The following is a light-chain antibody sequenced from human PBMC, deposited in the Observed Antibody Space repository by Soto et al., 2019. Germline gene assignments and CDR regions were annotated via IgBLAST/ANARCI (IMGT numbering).Light chain of an antibody. CDR2: GTS. CDR3: QRYGSSPYS. V-gene: IGKV3-20*01. Sequence: VLTQSPGTLSLSPGDRATLSCRPIQSISTSHLAWYQQKPGQAPRLRLFGTSIRATGTPDRVSGSGSETDFTLSISSVEPENFVVYYCQRYGSSPYSFGGGTKLEI. CDR1: QSISTSH. J-gene: IGKJ2*03.